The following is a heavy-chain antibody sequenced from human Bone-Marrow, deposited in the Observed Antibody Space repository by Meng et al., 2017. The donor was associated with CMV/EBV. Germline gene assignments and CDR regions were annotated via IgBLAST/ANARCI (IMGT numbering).Heavy chain of an antibody. J-gene: IGHJ5*02. CDR1: GYSISSGYY. CDR2: IYHSGST. CDR3: AILPGGGWFDP. Sequence: GSLRLSCTVSGYSISSGYYWGWIRQPPGKGLEWIGSIYHSGSTYYNPSLKSRVTISVDTSKNQFSLKLSSVTAADTAVYYCAILPGGGWFDPCGQGTLVTASS. D-gene: IGHD3-16*01. V-gene: IGHV4-38-2*02.